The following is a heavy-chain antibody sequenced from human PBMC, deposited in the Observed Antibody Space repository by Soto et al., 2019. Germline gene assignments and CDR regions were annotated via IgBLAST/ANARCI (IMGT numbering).Heavy chain of an antibody. Sequence: TSVTMCLTCTVAGGYISSSSYYWGWINKPPGKGLEWIGSIYYSGSTYYNPSLKSRVTISVDTSKNQFSLKLSSVTAADTAVYYCARLHDYGDYHLYFDYWGQGTLVTVSS. V-gene: IGHV4-39*01. CDR2: IYYSGST. CDR3: ARLHDYGDYHLYFDY. J-gene: IGHJ4*02. CDR1: GGYISSSSYY. D-gene: IGHD4-17*01.